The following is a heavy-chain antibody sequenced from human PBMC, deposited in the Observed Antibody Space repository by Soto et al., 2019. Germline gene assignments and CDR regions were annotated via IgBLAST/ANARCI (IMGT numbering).Heavy chain of an antibody. CDR3: ARDMGGYYYEPNDY. CDR2: ISGYNGNT. J-gene: IGHJ4*02. CDR1: GYTFTTYV. V-gene: IGHV1-18*01. D-gene: IGHD3-22*01. Sequence: ASVKVSCKASGYTFTTYVVSWVRQAPGQGLEWMGWISGYNGNTNYAQKLQNRVTMTTDTSTSTAYMELMSLRSDDTAVYYCARDMGGYYYEPNDYWGQGTLVTVSS.